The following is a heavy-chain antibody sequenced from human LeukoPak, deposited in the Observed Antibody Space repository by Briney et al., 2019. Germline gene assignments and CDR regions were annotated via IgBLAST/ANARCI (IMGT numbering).Heavy chain of an antibody. CDR2: ISSSSSYI. V-gene: IGHV3-21*01. D-gene: IGHD1-26*01. J-gene: IGHJ4*02. Sequence: PGRSLRLSCAASGFTFSSYSMTWVRQAPGKGLEWVSSISSSSSYIYYADSVKGRFTISRDNAKNSLYLQMNSLRAEDTAVYYCARDARGIGSYGVDYWGQGTLVTVSS. CDR1: GFTFSSYS. CDR3: ARDARGIGSYGVDY.